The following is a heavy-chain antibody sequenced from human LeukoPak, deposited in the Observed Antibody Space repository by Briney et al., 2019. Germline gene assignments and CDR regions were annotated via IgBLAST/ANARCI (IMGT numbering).Heavy chain of an antibody. V-gene: IGHV4-34*01. CDR1: GGSFSGYY. D-gene: IGHD6-13*01. Sequence: SETLSLTCAVYGGSFSGYYWSWIRQPPGKGLEWIGEINHSGSTNYNPSLKSRVTISVDTSKNQFSLKLSSVTAADTAVYYCARGSIAAAGGYYGMDVWGQGTTVTVSS. J-gene: IGHJ6*02. CDR2: INHSGST. CDR3: ARGSIAAAGGYYGMDV.